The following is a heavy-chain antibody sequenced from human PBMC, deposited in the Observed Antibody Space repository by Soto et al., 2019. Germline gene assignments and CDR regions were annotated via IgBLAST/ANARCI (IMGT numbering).Heavy chain of an antibody. CDR2: IIPIFGTA. CDR3: ARSMGVELGFSGYHYYYYYMDV. D-gene: IGHD5-12*01. Sequence: SVKVSCKASGGTFSSYAISWVRQAPGQGLEWMGGIIPIFGTANYAQKFQGRVTITADESTSTAYMELSSLRSEDTAVYYCARSMGVELGFSGYHYYYYYMDVWGKGTTVTVSS. V-gene: IGHV1-69*13. J-gene: IGHJ6*03. CDR1: GGTFSSYA.